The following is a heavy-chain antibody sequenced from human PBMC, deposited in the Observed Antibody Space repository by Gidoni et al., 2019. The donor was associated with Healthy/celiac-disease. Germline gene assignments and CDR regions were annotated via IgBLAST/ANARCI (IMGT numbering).Heavy chain of an antibody. CDR1: GFSPSTSGVG. J-gene: IGHJ5*02. V-gene: IGHV2-5*02. CDR2: IYWDDDK. D-gene: IGHD1-26*01. CDR3: AHRRRGSYWFDP. Sequence: QITLTESGPTLVKPTQTLTLPCTFSGFSPSTSGVGVGWIRQPPGKALAWLALIYWDDDKRYSPSLKSRLTITKDTSKNQVVLTMTNMDPVDTATYYCAHRRRGSYWFDPWGQGTLVTVSS.